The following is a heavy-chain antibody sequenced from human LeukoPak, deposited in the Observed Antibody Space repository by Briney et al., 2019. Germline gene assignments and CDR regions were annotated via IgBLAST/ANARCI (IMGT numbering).Heavy chain of an antibody. CDR3: AKDSYSKGDF. CDR2: IWYDGSNK. J-gene: IGHJ4*02. Sequence: GGSLRLSCAASGFTFSSYGMHWVRQAPGKGLEWVAVIWYDGSNKYYADSVKGRFTISRDNAKNSLYLQMNSLRAEDTAVYYCAKDSYSKGDFWGQGVLVTVSS. D-gene: IGHD6-13*01. V-gene: IGHV3-33*06. CDR1: GFTFSSYG.